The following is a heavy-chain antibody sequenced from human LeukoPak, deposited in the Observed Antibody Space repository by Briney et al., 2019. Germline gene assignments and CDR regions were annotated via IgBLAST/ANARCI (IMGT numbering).Heavy chain of an antibody. CDR3: AKGYSSGWYHFDY. CDR1: GFTFDDYA. V-gene: IGHV3-9*01. D-gene: IGHD6-19*01. Sequence: SLRLSCAASGFTFDDYALHWVRQAPGKGLEWVSGISWNSGSIGYADSVKGRFTISRDNAKNSLYLQMNSLRAEDTALYYCAKGYSSGWYHFDYWGQGTLVTVSS. J-gene: IGHJ4*02. CDR2: ISWNSGSI.